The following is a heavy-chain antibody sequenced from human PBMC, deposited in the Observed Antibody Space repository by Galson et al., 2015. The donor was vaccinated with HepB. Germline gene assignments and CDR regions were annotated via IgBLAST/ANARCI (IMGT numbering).Heavy chain of an antibody. CDR2: VSGSGGTT. D-gene: IGHD3-10*01. Sequence: RLSCAASGFTFSSYAMSWVRQAPGKGLEWVSAVSGSGGTTYYADSVKGRFTISRDNSKNTLYLQMNSLRAEDTAVYYCAKDEGYYASGSLDYWGQGTLVTVSS. CDR3: AKDEGYYASGSLDY. J-gene: IGHJ4*02. V-gene: IGHV3-23*01. CDR1: GFTFSSYA.